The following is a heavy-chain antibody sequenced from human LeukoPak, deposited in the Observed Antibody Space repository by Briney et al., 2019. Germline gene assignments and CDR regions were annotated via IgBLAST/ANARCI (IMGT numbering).Heavy chain of an antibody. CDR1: GGSINSGGYY. J-gene: IGHJ3*02. CDR3: ARDRGGSYYDSSGSVTNI. Sequence: SQTLSLTCTVSGGSINSGGYYWSWIRQHPGKGLEWIGYIFYSGSTNYNPSLKSRVTISADTSKNQLSLKLSSVTAADTAIYYCARDRGGSYYDSSGSVTNIWGQGTMVTVSS. D-gene: IGHD3-22*01. V-gene: IGHV4-61*08. CDR2: IFYSGST.